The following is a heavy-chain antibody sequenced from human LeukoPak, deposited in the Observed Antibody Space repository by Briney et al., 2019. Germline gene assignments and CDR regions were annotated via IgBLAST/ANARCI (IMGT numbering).Heavy chain of an antibody. J-gene: IGHJ4*02. V-gene: IGHV4-39*01. CDR1: GGSISSSSYY. D-gene: IGHD5-18*01. Sequence: PSETLSLTCTVSGGSISSSSYYWGWIRQPPGKGLEWIGSIYYSGSTYYNPSLKSRVTISVDTSKNQFSLKLSSVTAADTAVYYCGSTVGTAMVNYWGQGTLVTVSS. CDR3: GSTVGTAMVNY. CDR2: IYYSGST.